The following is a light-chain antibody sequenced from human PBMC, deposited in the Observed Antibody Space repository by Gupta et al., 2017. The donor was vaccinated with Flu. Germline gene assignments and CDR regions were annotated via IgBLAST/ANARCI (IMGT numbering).Light chain of an antibody. J-gene: IGLJ2*01. CDR3: SSYASDIVAVA. CDR1: TSDVGGYDS. Sequence: ITISCTGSTSDVGGYDSVSWYQQRPGTAPKLMIYDVNNRPSGVSNRFSGSKSGNTASLTISGLQAEEEADYYCSSYASDIVAVAFGGGTKLTVL. CDR2: DVN. V-gene: IGLV2-14*04.